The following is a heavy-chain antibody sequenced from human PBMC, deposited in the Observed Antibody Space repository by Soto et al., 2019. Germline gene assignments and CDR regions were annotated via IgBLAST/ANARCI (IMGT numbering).Heavy chain of an antibody. J-gene: IGHJ4*02. D-gene: IGHD6-19*01. CDR3: ARDHSSGWYGGY. CDR2: ISSSGSTI. CDR1: GFTFSSYE. V-gene: IGHV3-48*03. Sequence: PGGSLRLSCAASGFTFSSYEMNWVRQAPGKGLEWVSYISSSGSTIYYADSVKGRFTISRDNAKNSLYLQMNSLRAEDTAVYYCARDHSSGWYGGYWGQGTLVTVSS.